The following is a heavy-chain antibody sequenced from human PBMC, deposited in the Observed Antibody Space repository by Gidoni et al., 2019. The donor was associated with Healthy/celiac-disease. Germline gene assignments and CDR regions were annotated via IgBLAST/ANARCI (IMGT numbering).Heavy chain of an antibody. Sequence: QVQLVQSGAEVKKPGASVTASCKASGYTFTSYAMHWVRPAPGQRLEWMGWINAGNGNTKYSQKFQGRVTITRDTSASTAYMELSSLRSEDTAVYYCATVYGSGSYYSHYYYGMDVWGQGTTVTVSS. CDR1: GYTFTSYA. V-gene: IGHV1-3*01. D-gene: IGHD3-10*01. CDR3: ATVYGSGSYYSHYYYGMDV. J-gene: IGHJ6*02. CDR2: INAGNGNT.